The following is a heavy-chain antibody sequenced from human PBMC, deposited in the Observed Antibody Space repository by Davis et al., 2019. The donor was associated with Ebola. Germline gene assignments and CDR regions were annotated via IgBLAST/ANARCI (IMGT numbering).Heavy chain of an antibody. D-gene: IGHD3-3*01. J-gene: IGHJ4*02. CDR1: GFTFISYW. Sequence: PGGSLRLSCAASGFTFISYWMYWVRQAPGKGLEWVSVIYSGGSIYYTDSVKGRFTISRDTSKNMLYLQMNSLRAEDTAVYFCAKARGPILEWLYDYWGQGTLVTVSS. CDR2: IYSGGSI. CDR3: AKARGPILEWLYDY. V-gene: IGHV3-53*01.